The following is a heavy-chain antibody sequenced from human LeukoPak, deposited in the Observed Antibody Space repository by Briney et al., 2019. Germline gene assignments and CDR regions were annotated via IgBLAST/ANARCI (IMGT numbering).Heavy chain of an antibody. V-gene: IGHV3-7*01. Sequence: GGSLRLSCAASGFTFSGYWMSWVRQAPGKGLEWVANIKQDGSEKYYVDSVKGRFTISRDNAKNSLYLQMNSLRAEATAVYYCAREYDILTYWGQGTLVTVSS. CDR1: GFTFSGYW. J-gene: IGHJ4*02. D-gene: IGHD3-9*01. CDR3: AREYDILTY. CDR2: IKQDGSEK.